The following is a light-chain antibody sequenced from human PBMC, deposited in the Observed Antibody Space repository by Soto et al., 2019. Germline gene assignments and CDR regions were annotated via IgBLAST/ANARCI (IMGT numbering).Light chain of an antibody. CDR3: AAWDDSLNVLYV. Sequence: QSVLTQPPSASGTPGQRVTISCSGSSSNLGGNTVNWYQQLPGTAPKLLIYSNNQRPSGVPDRFSGSKSGTSASLAISGLQSEDEADYYCAAWDDSLNVLYVFGTGTKVTVL. CDR1: SSNLGGNT. V-gene: IGLV1-44*01. CDR2: SNN. J-gene: IGLJ1*01.